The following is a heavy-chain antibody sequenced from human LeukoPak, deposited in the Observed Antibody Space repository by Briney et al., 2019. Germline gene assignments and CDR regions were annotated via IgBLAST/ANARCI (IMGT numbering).Heavy chain of an antibody. J-gene: IGHJ4*02. CDR1: GFTFSSYG. V-gene: IGHV3-30*03. CDR3: ARGQWLDLY. D-gene: IGHD6-19*01. CDR2: ISYDGSNK. Sequence: PGGSLRLSCAASGFTFSSYGMHWVRQAPGKGLEWVAVISYDGSNKYYADSVRGRLTISRDNSKNTLYLQMNSLRAEDTAVYYCARGQWLDLYWGQGTLVTVSS.